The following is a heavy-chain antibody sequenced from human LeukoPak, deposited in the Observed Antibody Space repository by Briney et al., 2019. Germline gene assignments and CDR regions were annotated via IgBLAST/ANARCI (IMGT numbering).Heavy chain of an antibody. V-gene: IGHV3-48*03. D-gene: IGHD2/OR15-2a*01. CDR1: GFSFSSYE. Sequence: GGSLRLSSSASGFSFSSYEMNWVRQAPGKGLEWISYIIGSGNTIYYADSVKGRFTISRDNAKNSLFLQMNSLTADDTAVYYCARERTTIVSGTTIGAYWGQGTLVTVSS. CDR3: ARERTTIVSGTTIGAY. CDR2: IIGSGNTI. J-gene: IGHJ4*02.